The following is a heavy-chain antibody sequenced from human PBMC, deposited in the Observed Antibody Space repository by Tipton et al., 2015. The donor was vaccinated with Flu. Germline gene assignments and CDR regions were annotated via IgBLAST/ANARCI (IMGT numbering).Heavy chain of an antibody. CDR3: ARGSGSGPKDWFGP. CDR2: TYQRSMWHH. J-gene: IGHJ5*02. D-gene: IGHD3-10*01. V-gene: IGHV6-1*01. CDR1: GDSVSSNVAT. Sequence: GLVKPSQTLSLTCVISGDSVSSNVATWNWIRQSPSRGLEWLGKTYQRSMWHHIYAVSLKGRITITPDTSKNQFSLQLNSVTPDDPAVYYCARGSGSGPKDWFGPWGQGTQVTVS.